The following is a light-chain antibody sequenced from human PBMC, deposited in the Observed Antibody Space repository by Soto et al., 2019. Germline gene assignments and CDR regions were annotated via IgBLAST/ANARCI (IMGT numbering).Light chain of an antibody. Sequence: PGERATLSCRASQSVDSYLVWYQQKPGQAPRLLIFGASNRATGIPARFSGSGSGTDFTLTINSLEPEGFAVYYCQQRSSWPITFGQGTRLEN. J-gene: IGKJ5*01. V-gene: IGKV3-11*01. CDR3: QQRSSWPIT. CDR2: GAS. CDR1: QSVDSY.